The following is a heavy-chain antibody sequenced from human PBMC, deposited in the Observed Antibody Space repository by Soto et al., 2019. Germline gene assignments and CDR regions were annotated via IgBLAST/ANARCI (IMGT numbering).Heavy chain of an antibody. CDR3: AKDYGSGNQGLNWFDP. D-gene: IGHD3-10*01. J-gene: IGHJ5*02. V-gene: IGHV3-9*01. CDR2: ISWNSGNI. Sequence: GGSLRLSCAASGFNFDDYAMHWVRQAPGKGLEWVSGISWNSGNIDYADFVKGRFTISRDNAKNSLYLQMNSLRVEDTALYYCAKDYGSGNQGLNWFDPWGQGTLVTVSS. CDR1: GFNFDDYA.